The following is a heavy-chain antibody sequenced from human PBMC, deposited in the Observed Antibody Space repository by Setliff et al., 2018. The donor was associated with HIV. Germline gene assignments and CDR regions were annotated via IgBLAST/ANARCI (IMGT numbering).Heavy chain of an antibody. J-gene: IGHJ5*02. V-gene: IGHV1-69*05. D-gene: IGHD2-2*01. CDR1: GYTFTSDY. Sequence: SVKVSCKASGYTFTSDYIHWVRQAPGQGLEWMGGIIPIFGTANYAQKFQGRVTITTDESTSTAYMELSGLRSEDTAVYYCARDFGGYCSSMSCPGLFDPWGQGTLVTVSS. CDR2: IIPIFGTA. CDR3: ARDFGGYCSSMSCPGLFDP.